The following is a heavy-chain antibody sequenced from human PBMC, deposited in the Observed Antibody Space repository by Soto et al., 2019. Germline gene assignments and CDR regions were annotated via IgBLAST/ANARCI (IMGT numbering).Heavy chain of an antibody. CDR2: IIPILGIA. CDR3: AFERTTVPYDAFDI. CDR1: GGTFSSYA. J-gene: IGHJ3*02. Sequence: GASVKVSCKASGGTFSSYAISWVRQAPGQGLEWMGGIIPILGIANYAQKFQGRVTITADKSTSTAYMELSSLRSEDTAVYYCAFERTTVPYDAFDIWGQGTMVTVSS. V-gene: IGHV1-69*10. D-gene: IGHD4-17*01.